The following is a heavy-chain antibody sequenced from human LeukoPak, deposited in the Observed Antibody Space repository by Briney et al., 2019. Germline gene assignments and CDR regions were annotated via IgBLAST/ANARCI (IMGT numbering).Heavy chain of an antibody. CDR2: IYYSGST. V-gene: IGHV4-59*11. CDR1: GGSISSHY. CDR3: ARAQFFYDKWAPYYYYYMDV. Sequence: SETLSLTCTVSGGSISSHYWSWIRQPPGKGLEWIGYIYYSGSTNYNPSLKSRVTISVDTSKNRFSLKLSSVTAADTAVYYCARAQFFYDKWAPYYYYYMDVWGKGTTVTVSS. D-gene: IGHD3-3*01. J-gene: IGHJ6*03.